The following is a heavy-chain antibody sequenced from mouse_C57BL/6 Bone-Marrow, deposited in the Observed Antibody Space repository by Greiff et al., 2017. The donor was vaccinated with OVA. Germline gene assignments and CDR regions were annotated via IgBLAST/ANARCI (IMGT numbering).Heavy chain of an antibody. Sequence: LVESGAEVVRPGASVKLSCKASGYTFTDHYINWVKQRPGQGLEWIARIYPGSGNTYYNEKFKGKATLTAEKSSNTAYMQRSSLTSEDSAVYFCARDDGYFFEYWGQGTTLTVSS. CDR2: IYPGSGNT. CDR1: GYTFTDHY. D-gene: IGHD2-3*01. CDR3: ARDDGYFFEY. V-gene: IGHV1-76*01. J-gene: IGHJ2*01.